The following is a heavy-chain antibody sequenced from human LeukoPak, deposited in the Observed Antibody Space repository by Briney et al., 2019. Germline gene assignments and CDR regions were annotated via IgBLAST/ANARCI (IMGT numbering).Heavy chain of an antibody. V-gene: IGHV1-69*13. D-gene: IGHD1-26*01. J-gene: IGHJ5*02. CDR1: GGTFSSYA. CDR3: ARDRRVGATHNWFDP. Sequence: SVKVSCKASGGTFSSYAISWVRQAPGQGLEWMGGIIPIFGTANYAQKFQGRVTITADETTSTAYMELSSLRSEDTAVYYCARDRRVGATHNWFDPWGQGTLVTVSS. CDR2: IIPIFGTA.